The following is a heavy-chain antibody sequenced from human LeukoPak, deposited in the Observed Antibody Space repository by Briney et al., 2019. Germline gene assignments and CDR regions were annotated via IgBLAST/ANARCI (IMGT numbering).Heavy chain of an antibody. V-gene: IGHV3-49*04. CDR3: TTDPGSGSSQKIDY. CDR1: GFTFGDYA. Sequence: GGSLRLSCTASGFTFGDYAMNWVRQAPGKGLEWVGFIRSKAYGGTTEYAASVKGRFTISRDDSKNTMYLQMNSLKTGDTAVYYCTTDPGSGSSQKIDYWGQGTLVTVSS. CDR2: IRSKAYGGTT. D-gene: IGHD3-10*01. J-gene: IGHJ4*02.